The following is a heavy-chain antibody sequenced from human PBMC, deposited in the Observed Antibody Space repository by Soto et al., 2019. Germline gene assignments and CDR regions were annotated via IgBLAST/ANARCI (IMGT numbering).Heavy chain of an antibody. V-gene: IGHV3-23*01. CDR3: AATYGDYYGMDV. J-gene: IGHJ6*02. CDR1: GFTFSSYA. CDR2: ISGSGNSR. Sequence: EVQLLESGGGLVQPGGSLRLSCAASGFTFSSYAMTWVRQAPGKGLEWVSAISGSGNSRYYADSVKGRFTISRDNSRNTLYLQMNNLRAEDPAVYYCAATYGDYYGMDVWGQGTTVTVSS. D-gene: IGHD2-8*01.